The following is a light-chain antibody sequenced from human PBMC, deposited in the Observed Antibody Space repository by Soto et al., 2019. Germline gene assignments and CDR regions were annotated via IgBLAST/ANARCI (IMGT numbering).Light chain of an antibody. Sequence: DIVKTQSPLSLPVTPGEPASISCRSSQSLLHSNGYNYLDWYLQKPGQSPQLLIYLGSNRASGVPDRFSGSGSGTDFTLKISRVEDEDVGVYYCMHALQTPTFGQGTKLEIK. V-gene: IGKV2-28*01. CDR3: MHALQTPT. CDR2: LGS. J-gene: IGKJ2*01. CDR1: QSLLHSNGYNY.